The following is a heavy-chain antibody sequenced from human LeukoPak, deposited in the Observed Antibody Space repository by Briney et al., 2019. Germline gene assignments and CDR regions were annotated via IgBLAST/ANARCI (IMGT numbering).Heavy chain of an antibody. V-gene: IGHV3-73*01. CDR1: GFTFSDSA. J-gene: IGHJ4*02. CDR2: IRSKANSYAT. CDR3: ARWDDGY. D-gene: IGHD1-26*01. Sequence: GGSLRLSCAASGFTFSDSAMHWVRQASGKGLEWVGRIRSKANSYATAYAASVKGRFTISRDNAKNSLYLQMSSLRAEDTAVYYCARWDDGYWGQGTLVIVSS.